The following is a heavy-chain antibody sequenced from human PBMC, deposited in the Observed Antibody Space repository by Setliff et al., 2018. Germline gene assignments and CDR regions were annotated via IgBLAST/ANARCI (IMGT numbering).Heavy chain of an antibody. CDR1: GFTFNTYL. V-gene: IGHV3-48*01. J-gene: IGHJ4*02. CDR3: ARSETCHSTHCSPYDY. CDR2: IRDTGTTV. D-gene: IGHD2-2*01. Sequence: GGSLRLSCAASGFTFNTYLMNWVRQAPGKGLEWVSHIRDTGTTVHYADSVKGRFTISRDNAKNSLFLQMNNLRAEDTALYYCARSETCHSTHCSPYDYWGQGTPVTVSS.